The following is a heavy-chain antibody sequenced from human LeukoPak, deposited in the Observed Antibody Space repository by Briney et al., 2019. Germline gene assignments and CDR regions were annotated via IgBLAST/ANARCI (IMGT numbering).Heavy chain of an antibody. CDR2: ISSSSSTI. J-gene: IGHJ4*02. CDR1: GFTFNTYS. CDR3: ASRFCSGGSCHYFDQ. V-gene: IGHV3-48*01. D-gene: IGHD2-15*01. Sequence: GGSLRLSCAVSGFTFNTYSMNWVRQAPGKGLEWVSYISSSSSTIYYADSVKGRFTISRDNAENSLYLQMNSLRAEDAAVYYCASRFCSGGSCHYFDQWGQGTLVTVSS.